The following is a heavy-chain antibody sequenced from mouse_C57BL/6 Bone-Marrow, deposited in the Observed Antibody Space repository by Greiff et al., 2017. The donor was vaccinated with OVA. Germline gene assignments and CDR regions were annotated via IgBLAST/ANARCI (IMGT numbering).Heavy chain of an antibody. CDR2: ISDGGSYT. D-gene: IGHD3-3*01. CDR3: ASDRGTYYYAMDY. Sequence: EVMLVESGGGLVKPGGSLKLSCAASGFTFSSYAMSWVRQTPEKRLEWVATISDGGSYTYYPDNVKGRFTISRDNAKNNLYLQMSHLKSEDTAMYYCASDRGTYYYAMDYWGQGTSVTVSS. J-gene: IGHJ4*01. V-gene: IGHV5-4*03. CDR1: GFTFSSYA.